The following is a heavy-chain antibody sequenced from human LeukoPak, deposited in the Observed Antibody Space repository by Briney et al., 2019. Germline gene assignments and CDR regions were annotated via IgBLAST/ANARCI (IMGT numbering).Heavy chain of an antibody. D-gene: IGHD3-10*01. CDR3: ARIGGSGTYWDY. CDR2: IKYHGSDE. J-gene: IGHJ4*02. CDR1: GFTFIDYW. Sequence: PGGSLRLSSAASGFTFIDYWMSWGRQAPAKGLEWVANIKYHGSDEHYVDSVRGRFTISRDNAKNSLFLQMNSLRAEDTAVYYCARIGGSGTYWDYWGQGTLVTVSS. V-gene: IGHV3-7*01.